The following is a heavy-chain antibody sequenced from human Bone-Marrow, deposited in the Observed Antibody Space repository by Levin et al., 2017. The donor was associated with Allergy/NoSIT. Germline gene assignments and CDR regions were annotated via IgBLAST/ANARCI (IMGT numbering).Heavy chain of an antibody. D-gene: IGHD1-26*01. CDR3: ARFQLGLGRAFDI. Sequence: GGSLRLSCKASGGSLSGYGVVWVRQSPGQGLEWLGCTIPMFNTPNYAQNFQGRLVITADRSSSTTYMQLSSLTSEDSALYSCARFQLGLGRAFDIWGQGTMVTVSS. CDR1: GGSLSGYG. CDR2: TIPMFNTP. V-gene: IGHV1-69*06. J-gene: IGHJ3*02.